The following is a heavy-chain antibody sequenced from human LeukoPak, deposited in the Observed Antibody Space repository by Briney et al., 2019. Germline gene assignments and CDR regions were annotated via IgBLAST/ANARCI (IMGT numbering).Heavy chain of an antibody. Sequence: SQTLSLTCAISGDGVSSNSAAWTWIRQSPSRGLEWLGRTYYRSKWYNDYAVSVKSRVSISPDTSKNQFSLQLNSVTPEDSAVYYCARTHGYIDYWGQGTLVTVSS. CDR3: ARTHGYIDY. V-gene: IGHV6-1*01. D-gene: IGHD2-8*01. CDR2: TYYRSKWYN. CDR1: GDGVSSNSAA. J-gene: IGHJ4*02.